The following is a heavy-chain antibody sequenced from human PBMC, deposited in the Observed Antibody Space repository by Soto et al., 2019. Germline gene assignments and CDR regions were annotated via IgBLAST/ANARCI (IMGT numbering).Heavy chain of an antibody. Sequence: PGGSLRLSCAASGFTFSSYAMSWVRQAPGKGLEWVSTISASGSSTSYADSVKGRFTISRDNSKNTLYVQMNSLRAEDTAVYYCVYQNFDYWGQGTLVTVS. CDR2: ISASGSST. CDR3: VYQNFDY. D-gene: IGHD2-2*01. V-gene: IGHV3-23*01. J-gene: IGHJ4*02. CDR1: GFTFSSYA.